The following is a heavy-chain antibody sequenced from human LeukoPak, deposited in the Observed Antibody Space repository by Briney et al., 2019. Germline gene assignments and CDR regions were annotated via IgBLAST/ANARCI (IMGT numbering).Heavy chain of an antibody. V-gene: IGHV4-39*07. CDR2: IYYSGST. J-gene: IGHJ6*03. Sequence: SETLSLTCTVSGGSISSSSYYWGWIRQPPGKGLEWIGSIYYSGSTYYNPSLKSRVTISVDTSKNQFSLKLSSVTAEDTDVYYCARTSSGYYGSGSYYWNYYYYYMDVWGKGTTVTVSS. CDR1: GGSISSSSYY. CDR3: ARTSSGYYGSGSYYWNYYYYYMDV. D-gene: IGHD3-10*01.